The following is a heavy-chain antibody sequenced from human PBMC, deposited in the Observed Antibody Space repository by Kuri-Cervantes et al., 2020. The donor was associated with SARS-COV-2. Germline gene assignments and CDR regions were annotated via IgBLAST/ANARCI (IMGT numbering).Heavy chain of an antibody. CDR1: GGSISSGGYY. CDR2: IYYSGST. Sequence: LRLSCTVSGGSISSGGYYWSWIRQHPGKGLEWIGYIYYSGSTYYNPSLKGRVTISVDTSKNQFSLKLGSVTAADTAVYYCARRVRGAISGRVYYYMDVWGKGTTVTVSS. V-gene: IGHV4-31*03. D-gene: IGHD3-10*01. CDR3: ARRVRGAISGRVYYYMDV. J-gene: IGHJ6*03.